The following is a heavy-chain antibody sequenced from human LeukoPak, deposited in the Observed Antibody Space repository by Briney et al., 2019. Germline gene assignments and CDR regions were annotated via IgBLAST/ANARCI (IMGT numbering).Heavy chain of an antibody. CDR2: ISGSGGST. CDR3: AKVCLPRSLYGMDV. J-gene: IGHJ6*02. V-gene: IGHV3-23*01. Sequence: PGGSLRLSCAASGFTFSSYAMSWVRQAPGKGLEWVSAISGSGGSTYYADYVKGRFTISRDNSKNTLYLQMNSLRAEDTAVYYCAKVCLPRSLYGMDVWGQGTTVTVSS. CDR1: GFTFSSYA.